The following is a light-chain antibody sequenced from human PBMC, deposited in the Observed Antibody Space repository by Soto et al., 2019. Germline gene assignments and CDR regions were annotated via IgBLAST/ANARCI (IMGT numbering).Light chain of an antibody. J-gene: IGKJ2*03. V-gene: IGKV1-6*01. CDR2: AAY. Sequence: AIQMTQSPSSLSASVGDRVTITCRARQAIRNDLGWYQQKPGKAPKVLIYAAYTLQSGVPSRFSGSRSGTDFTLTISSLLPEDFATYYCLQDYAFPYSFGQGTKVEIK. CDR1: QAIRND. CDR3: LQDYAFPYS.